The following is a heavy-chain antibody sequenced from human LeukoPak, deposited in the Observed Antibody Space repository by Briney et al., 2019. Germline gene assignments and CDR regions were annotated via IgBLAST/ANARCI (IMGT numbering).Heavy chain of an antibody. D-gene: IGHD2-2*01. J-gene: IGHJ6*02. Sequence: SVKVSCKASGGTFSSYAISWVRQAPGQGLAWMGRIIPILGIANYAQKFQGRVTITADKSTSTAYMELSSLRSEDTAVYYCARDSCSSTSCQNYYYYGMDVWGQGTTVTVSS. V-gene: IGHV1-69*04. CDR3: ARDSCSSTSCQNYYYYGMDV. CDR2: IIPILGIA. CDR1: GGTFSSYA.